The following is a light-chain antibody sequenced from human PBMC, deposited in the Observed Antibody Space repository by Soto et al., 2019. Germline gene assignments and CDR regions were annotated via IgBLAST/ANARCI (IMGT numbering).Light chain of an antibody. CDR3: ISFISSTSRV. V-gene: IGLV2-14*03. CDR1: SSDVGGYNY. Sequence: QSALTQPASVSGSPGQSITISCTGTSSDVGGYNYVSWYQHHPGKAPKLLIFDVSNRPSGVSVRFSGSKSGNTASLTISGLQAEDEADYYCISFISSTSRVFGGGTKVTVL. CDR2: DVS. J-gene: IGLJ3*02.